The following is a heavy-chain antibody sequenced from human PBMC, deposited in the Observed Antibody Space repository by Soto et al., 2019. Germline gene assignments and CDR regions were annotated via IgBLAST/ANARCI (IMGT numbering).Heavy chain of an antibody. CDR2: IIPIFGTA. V-gene: IGHV1-69*12. CDR1: GGTFINYA. J-gene: IGHJ5*02. Sequence: QVQLVQSGAEVKKPGSSVKVSCKASGGTFINYAIRWVRQAPGPGLERMGGIIPIFGTANYAQKFQGRVTIDEVESTSTAYMELSRVRSEDTAIYYCAVGSVDIVPTGMKPFDPWGQGTLVTASS. CDR3: AVGSVDIVPTGMKPFDP. D-gene: IGHD5-12*01.